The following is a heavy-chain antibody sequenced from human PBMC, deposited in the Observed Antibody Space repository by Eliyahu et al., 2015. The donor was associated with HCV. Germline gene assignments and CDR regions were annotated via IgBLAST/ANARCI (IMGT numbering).Heavy chain of an antibody. D-gene: IGHD6-6*01. CDR1: GFXFXNAW. V-gene: IGHV3-15*01. CDR2: IKSKTDGGTT. Sequence: EVQLVESGGGLVKPGGSLRLSCAASGFXFXNAWMSWVRQAPGKGLEWVGRIKSKTDGGTTDYAAPVKGRFTISRDDSKNTLYLQMNSLKTEDTAVYYCTFEYSSSSVSYWFDSWGQGTLVTVSS. J-gene: IGHJ5*01. CDR3: TFEYSSSSVSYWFDS.